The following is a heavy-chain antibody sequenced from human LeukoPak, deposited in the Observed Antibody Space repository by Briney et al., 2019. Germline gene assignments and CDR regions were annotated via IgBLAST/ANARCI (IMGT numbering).Heavy chain of an antibody. J-gene: IGHJ4*02. CDR1: GGSISSYY. CDR2: IYHSGST. Sequence: SETLSLTCTVSGGSISSYYWSWIRQPPGKGLEWIGYIYHSGSTYYNPSLKSRVTISVDRSKNQFSLKLSSVTAADTAVYYCAREFADYGDYHYFDYWGQGTLVTVSS. V-gene: IGHV4-59*12. D-gene: IGHD4-17*01. CDR3: AREFADYGDYHYFDY.